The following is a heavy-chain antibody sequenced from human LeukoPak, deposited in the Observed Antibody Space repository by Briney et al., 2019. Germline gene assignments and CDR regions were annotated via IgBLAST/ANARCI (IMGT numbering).Heavy chain of an antibody. CDR3: ARDYDSSGYFDY. J-gene: IGHJ4*02. Sequence: PGGSLRLSCAASDFTFSSYTMNWVRQAPGKGLEWVSSISSSNNYIYYADSVKGRFTISRDNAKNSLYLQMSSLRAEDTAIYYCARDYDSSGYFDYWGQGTLVTVSS. D-gene: IGHD3-22*01. CDR2: ISSSNNYI. CDR1: DFTFSSYT. V-gene: IGHV3-21*01.